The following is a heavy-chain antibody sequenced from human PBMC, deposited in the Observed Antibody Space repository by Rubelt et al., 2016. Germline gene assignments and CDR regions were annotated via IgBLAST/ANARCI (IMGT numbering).Heavy chain of an antibody. CDR2: IFWDDDK. V-gene: IGHV2-5*02. Sequence: QITLKESGPTLVKPTQTLTLTCTFSGFSLSTSGVAVGWIRQPPGKALEWLTLIFWDDDKRYSPSLKSRLTITKDTSTNQVVLTMTNVDPEDSATYFWARRKAPVSYAFDIWGHGTTVTVSS. CDR3: ARRKAPVSYAFDI. CDR1: GFSLSTSGVA. D-gene: IGHD2-8*01. J-gene: IGHJ3*02.